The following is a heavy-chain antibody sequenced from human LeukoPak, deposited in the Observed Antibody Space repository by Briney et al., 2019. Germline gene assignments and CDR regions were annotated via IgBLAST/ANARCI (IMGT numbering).Heavy chain of an antibody. CDR2: IISNSGTA. J-gene: IGHJ6*03. CDR3: ARASAYDPPPPPKYYMDV. V-gene: IGHV1-69*06. Sequence: ASVKVSCKASGGTLTINGITWVRQAPGQGLEWMGAIISNSGTANYAQKFQGRITITADKSTNTVYMELTSLKSEDTAVYFCARASAYDPPPPPKYYMDVWGKGTTVIVSS. D-gene: IGHD5-12*01. CDR1: GGTLTING.